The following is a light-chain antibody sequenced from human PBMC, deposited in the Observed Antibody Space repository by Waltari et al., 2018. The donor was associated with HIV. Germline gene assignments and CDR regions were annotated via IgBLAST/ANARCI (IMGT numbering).Light chain of an antibody. V-gene: IGKV2-28*01. Sequence: DIVMTQYPLSLPVTPGAPASISCRSSQSLLHSNGYNYLDWYLQKPGQSPQLLIYLGSNRASGVPDRFSGSGSGTDFTLKISRVEAEDVGVYYCMQALQTLPITFGQGTRLEIK. J-gene: IGKJ5*01. CDR3: MQALQTLPIT. CDR1: QSLLHSNGYNY. CDR2: LGS.